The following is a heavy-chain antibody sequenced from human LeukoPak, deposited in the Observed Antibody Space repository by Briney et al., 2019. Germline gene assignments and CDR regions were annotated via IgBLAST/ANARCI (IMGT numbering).Heavy chain of an antibody. Sequence: GGSLRLSCAGSGFTFSNYAMTWVRQAPGKGLEWVSTISSSGDATYSADSVKGRFSISRDNSKNTLYPQMNSLRAEDTAVYYCAKDQTYYDFWSGYYIFDYWGQGTLVTVSS. D-gene: IGHD3-3*01. V-gene: IGHV3-23*01. CDR2: ISSSGDAT. CDR3: AKDQTYYDFWSGYYIFDY. CDR1: GFTFSNYA. J-gene: IGHJ4*02.